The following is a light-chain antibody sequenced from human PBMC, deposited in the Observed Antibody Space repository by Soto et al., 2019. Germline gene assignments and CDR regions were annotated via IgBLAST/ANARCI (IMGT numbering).Light chain of an antibody. CDR2: GAS. CDR3: QQYSEWPWT. CDR1: QGVGSS. V-gene: IGKV3-15*01. J-gene: IGKJ1*01. Sequence: ERVITQSPATLSVSPGERATLSCRASQGVGSSVAWYQHKPGQTPRSLMHGASTRAIGIPARFSGSGSGTEFTLTISSLQSEDFVVYYCQQYSEWPWTFGQGTKV.